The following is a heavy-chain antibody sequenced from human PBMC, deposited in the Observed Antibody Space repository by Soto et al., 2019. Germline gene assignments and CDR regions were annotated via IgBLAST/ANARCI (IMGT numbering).Heavy chain of an antibody. CDR2: ISEYGDS. CDR1: GYIVTRSG. V-gene: IGHV1-18*01. J-gene: IGHJ3*01. Sequence: QVQLVQSGAEVKKPGATVKVSCKASGYIVTRSGINWLRQAPGQGLEWMGCISEYGDSNYSEKLQDRVSLTTDTYTTTADMELRSRGSDDTGVYYCARGGGAYDVWGQGTKITVSS. CDR3: ARGGGAYDV.